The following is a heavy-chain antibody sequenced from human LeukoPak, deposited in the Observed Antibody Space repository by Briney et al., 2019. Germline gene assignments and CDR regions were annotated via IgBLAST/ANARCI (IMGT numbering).Heavy chain of an antibody. CDR2: ISSSSSYI. Sequence: GGSLRLSCAASGFTFNSYSMNWVRQAPGKGLEWVSSISSSSSYIYYADSVKGRFTISRDNAKNSLYLQMNSLRAEDTAVYYCATDSSGYYSNYYYGMDVWGQGTTVTVSS. CDR3: ATDSSGYYSNYYYGMDV. D-gene: IGHD3-22*01. CDR1: GFTFNSYS. V-gene: IGHV3-21*01. J-gene: IGHJ6*02.